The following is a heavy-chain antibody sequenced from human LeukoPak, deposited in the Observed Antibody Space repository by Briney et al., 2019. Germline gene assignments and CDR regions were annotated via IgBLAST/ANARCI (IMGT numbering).Heavy chain of an antibody. V-gene: IGHV3-21*01. CDR3: ARGGEDYDY. Sequence: SGGSLRLSCAAAGFTFSSYAMSWVRQAPGKGLEWVSSISSSSSYIYYADSVKGRFTISRDNAKNSLYLQMNSLRAEDTAVYYCARGGEDYDYWGQGTLVTVPS. CDR2: ISSSSSYI. J-gene: IGHJ4*02. CDR1: GFTFSSYA. D-gene: IGHD3-10*01.